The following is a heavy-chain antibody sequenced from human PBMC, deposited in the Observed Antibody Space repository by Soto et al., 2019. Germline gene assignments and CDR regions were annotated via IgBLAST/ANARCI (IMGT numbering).Heavy chain of an antibody. Sequence: GGSLRLSCAASGFTFSSYWMSWVRQAPGKGLEWVANIKQDGSEKYYVDSVKGRFTISRDNAKNSLYLQMNSLRAEDTAVYYCSRVPPPPYGDKAGWTVAFDIWGQGTMVTVSS. CDR2: IKQDGSEK. CDR1: GFTFSSYW. CDR3: SRVPPPPYGDKAGWTVAFDI. D-gene: IGHD4-17*01. J-gene: IGHJ3*02. V-gene: IGHV3-7*01.